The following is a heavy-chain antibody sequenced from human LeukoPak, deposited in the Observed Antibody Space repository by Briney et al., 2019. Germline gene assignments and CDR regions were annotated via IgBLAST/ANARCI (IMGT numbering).Heavy chain of an antibody. D-gene: IGHD4-23*01. Sequence: PSETLSLTCTVSGGSISSYYWSWIRQPPGKGLEWIGYIYYSGSTNYNPSLKSRVTISVDTSKNQFSLKLSSVTAADTAVYYCARYYGGPFDYWGQGTLVTVSS. CDR1: GGSISSYY. J-gene: IGHJ4*02. V-gene: IGHV4-59*01. CDR3: ARYYGGPFDY. CDR2: IYYSGST.